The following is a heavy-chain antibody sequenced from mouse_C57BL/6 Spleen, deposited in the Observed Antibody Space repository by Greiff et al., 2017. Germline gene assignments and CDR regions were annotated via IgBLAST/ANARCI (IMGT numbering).Heavy chain of an antibody. CDR3: ARTYSNYLAWFAY. Sequence: EVKLVESGGGLVQPGGSLKLSCAASGFTFSDYYMYWVRQTPEKRLEWVAYISNGGGSTYYPDTVKGRFTISRDNAKNTLYLQMSRLKSEDTAMYYGARTYSNYLAWFAYWGQGTLVTVSA. CDR1: GFTFSDYY. CDR2: ISNGGGST. D-gene: IGHD2-5*01. J-gene: IGHJ3*01. V-gene: IGHV5-12*01.